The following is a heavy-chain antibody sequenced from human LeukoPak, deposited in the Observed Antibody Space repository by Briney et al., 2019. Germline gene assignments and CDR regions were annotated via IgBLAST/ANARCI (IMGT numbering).Heavy chain of an antibody. Sequence: GGSLRLSCAASGFTFSSYGMHCVRQAPGKGLEWVAFIRYDGSNKYYADSVKGRFTISRDNSKNTLYLQMNSLRAEDTAVYYCAKDLTKKVPYYDILTGLGAFDIWGQGTMVTVSS. CDR2: IRYDGSNK. CDR3: AKDLTKKVPYYDILTGLGAFDI. CDR1: GFTFSSYG. J-gene: IGHJ3*02. V-gene: IGHV3-30*02. D-gene: IGHD3-9*01.